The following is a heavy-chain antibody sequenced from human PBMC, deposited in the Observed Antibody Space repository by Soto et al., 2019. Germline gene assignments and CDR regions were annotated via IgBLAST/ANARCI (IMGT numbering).Heavy chain of an antibody. Sequence: GGSLRLSCAASGFTFSSYAMSWVRQAPGKGLEWVSAISGSGFTTYYADSVRGRFTISRDNSKNTLYLQMNSLRAEDTAVYYCAKDALGHCSGGSCGAIDYWGQGTLVTVSS. D-gene: IGHD2-15*01. CDR2: ISGSGFTT. CDR1: GFTFSSYA. V-gene: IGHV3-23*01. J-gene: IGHJ4*02. CDR3: AKDALGHCSGGSCGAIDY.